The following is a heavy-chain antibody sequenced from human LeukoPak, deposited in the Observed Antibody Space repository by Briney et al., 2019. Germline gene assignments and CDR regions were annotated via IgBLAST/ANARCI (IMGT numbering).Heavy chain of an antibody. CDR1: GYTFTSYG. V-gene: IGHV1-18*01. CDR3: ARAFEYQQTLYNWFDP. D-gene: IGHD2-2*01. Sequence: ASVKVSCKASGYTFTSYGISWVRQAPGQGLEWMGWISAYNGNTNYAQKLQGRVTMTTDTSTSTAYMELRSLRSEDTAVYYCARAFEYQQTLYNWFDPWGQGTLVTVSS. CDR2: ISAYNGNT. J-gene: IGHJ5*02.